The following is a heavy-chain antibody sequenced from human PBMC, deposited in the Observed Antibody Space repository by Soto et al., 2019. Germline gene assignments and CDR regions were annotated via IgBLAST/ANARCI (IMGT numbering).Heavy chain of an antibody. D-gene: IGHD3-22*01. CDR1: GFTFSTYG. J-gene: IGHJ6*02. V-gene: IGHV3-30*03. Sequence: GGSLRLSCAASGFTFSTYGMHWVRQAPGKGLEWVAVLSYDGNDKYYADSVKGRFTISRDNSKNTLYLQMNSLRAEDTAVYYCARYDSSGYYWPYYYYGMDVWGQGTTVTVS. CDR3: ARYDSSGYYWPYYYYGMDV. CDR2: LSYDGNDK.